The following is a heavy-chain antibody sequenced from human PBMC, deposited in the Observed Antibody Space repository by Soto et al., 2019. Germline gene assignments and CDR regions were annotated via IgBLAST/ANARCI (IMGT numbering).Heavy chain of an antibody. D-gene: IGHD3-16*01. Sequence: GGSLRLSCTASGFIFSDYYMSWIRQAPGKGLEWVSDISNSGRITHHADSVEGRFTISRDNAKDSLYLRMNSLRPEDSAIYYCASDHGGGGLTLEYWGQGTLVTVSS. V-gene: IGHV3-11*01. CDR3: ASDHGGGGLTLEY. CDR2: ISNSGRIT. J-gene: IGHJ4*02. CDR1: GFIFSDYY.